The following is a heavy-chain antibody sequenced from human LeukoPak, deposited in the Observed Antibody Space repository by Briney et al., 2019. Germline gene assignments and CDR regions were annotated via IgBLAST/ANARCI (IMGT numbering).Heavy chain of an antibody. CDR3: AKTATQWELVLSCYFDF. CDR2: TSYDGSDK. CDR1: GFTFNNYG. V-gene: IGHV3-30*18. J-gene: IGHJ2*01. D-gene: IGHD1-26*01. Sequence: PGGSLRLSCAASGFTFNNYGMLWVRQAPGKGLEWVAVTSYDGSDKHHADPVKGRFTIARDNSKNTLYLQMNSLRTEDTAVYYCAKTATQWELVLSCYFDFGGRGPLVTFS.